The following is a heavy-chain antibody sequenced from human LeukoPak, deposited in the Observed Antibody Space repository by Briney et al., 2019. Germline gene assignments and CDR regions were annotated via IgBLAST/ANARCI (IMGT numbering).Heavy chain of an antibody. J-gene: IGHJ5*01. CDR2: INTSGTT. V-gene: IGHV4-4*07. D-gene: IGHD2/OR15-2a*01. Sequence: SETLSLTCSVSGGSFSGHYWSWIRQPAGKGPELMGRINTSGTTRYDPSLKSRVTMSVDTSKNQFSLKLTSVTAADTAVYYCARGLSASYDFNWFDSWGQGTLVTVSS. CDR3: ARGLSASYDFNWFDS. CDR1: GGSFSGHY.